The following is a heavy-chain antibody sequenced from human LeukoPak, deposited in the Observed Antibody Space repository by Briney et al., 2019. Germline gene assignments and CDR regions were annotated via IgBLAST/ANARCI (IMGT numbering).Heavy chain of an antibody. CDR2: IYYSGST. CDR1: GGSISSHY. Sequence: SEALSLTCSVSGGSISSHYWSWIRQPPGKGLEWIGYIYYSGSTKYNPSLKSRVTISVDTSKNQFSLKLSSVTAADTAVYYCARGGTTVTPGLLWFDPWGQGTLVTVSS. V-gene: IGHV4-59*11. D-gene: IGHD4-17*01. CDR3: ARGGTTVTPGLLWFDP. J-gene: IGHJ5*02.